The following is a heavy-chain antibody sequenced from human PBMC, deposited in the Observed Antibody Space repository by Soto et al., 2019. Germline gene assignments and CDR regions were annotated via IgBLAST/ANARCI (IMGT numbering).Heavy chain of an antibody. CDR2: ISHDGRNT. CDR1: GFTFDSSA. Sequence: QVQLVESGGGVVQPGRSLRLSCAASGFTFDSSAMHWVRQAPGKGLEWVAVISHDGRNTYYADSVKGRFTISRDNSKNTLYLQMNSLRGEDTAIYYCARSTGSWYDLVCEYWGQGTLVTVSS. D-gene: IGHD6-13*01. V-gene: IGHV3-30*04. CDR3: ARSTGSWYDLVCEY. J-gene: IGHJ4*02.